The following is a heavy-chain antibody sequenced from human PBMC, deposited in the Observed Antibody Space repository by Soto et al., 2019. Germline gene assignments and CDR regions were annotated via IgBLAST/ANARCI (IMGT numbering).Heavy chain of an antibody. CDR1: GGSISSGDYY. J-gene: IGHJ4*02. CDR3: ARDEMTTVTLDY. CDR2: IYYSGST. Sequence: LSLTCTVSGGSISSGDYYWSWIRQPPGKGLEWIGYIYYSGSTYYNPSLKSRVTISVDTSKNQFSLKLSSVTAADTAVYYCARDEMTTVTLDYWGQGTLVTVSS. V-gene: IGHV4-30-4*01. D-gene: IGHD4-17*01.